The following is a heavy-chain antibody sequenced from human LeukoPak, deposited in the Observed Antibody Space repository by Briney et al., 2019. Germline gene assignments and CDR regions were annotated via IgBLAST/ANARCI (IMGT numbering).Heavy chain of an antibody. CDR2: ISSSGSSI. CDR3: ASCRD. V-gene: IGHV3-11*01. J-gene: IGHJ4*02. CDR1: GFTFSDYY. Sequence: GGSLRLSCAASGFTFSDYYMSWIRQAPGKGLERASYISSSGSSIYYADSVKSRFTISSDNATNSLYLHMHSLRAEATAAFYCASCRDWGQGTLVTVSS. D-gene: IGHD3-10*01.